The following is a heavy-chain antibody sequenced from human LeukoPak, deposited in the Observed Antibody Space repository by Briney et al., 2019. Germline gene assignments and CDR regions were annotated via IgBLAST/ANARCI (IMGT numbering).Heavy chain of an antibody. Sequence: PGGSLRLSCAASGFTFSAYSINWVRQAPGKGLEWISYISSGSSTIYYADFVKGRFTISRDDAKNSLYLQMNSLRAEDTAVYYCARGGWVNWFDPWGQRTLVTVSS. CDR1: GFTFSAYS. CDR3: ARGGWVNWFDP. CDR2: ISSGSSTI. D-gene: IGHD6-19*01. V-gene: IGHV3-48*01. J-gene: IGHJ5*02.